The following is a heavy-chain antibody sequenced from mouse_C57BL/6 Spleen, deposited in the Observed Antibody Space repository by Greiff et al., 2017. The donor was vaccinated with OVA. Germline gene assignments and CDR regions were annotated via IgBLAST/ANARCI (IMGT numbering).Heavy chain of an antibody. CDR1: GFTFSNYW. CDR2: IRLKSDNYAT. Sequence: EVQGVESGGGLVQPGGSLKLSCVASGFTFSNYWMNWVRQSPEKGLEWVAQIRLKSDNYATHYAESVKGRFTISRDDSKSSVYLQMNNLRAEDTGIYYCTAYPWFAYWGQGTLVTVSA. J-gene: IGHJ3*01. D-gene: IGHD2-10*01. CDR3: TAYPWFAY. V-gene: IGHV6-3*01.